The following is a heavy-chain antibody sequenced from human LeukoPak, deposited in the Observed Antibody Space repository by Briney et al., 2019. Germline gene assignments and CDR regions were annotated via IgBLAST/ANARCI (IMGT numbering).Heavy chain of an antibody. D-gene: IGHD2-2*02. J-gene: IGHJ4*02. Sequence: SETLSLTCTVPGGSISSSSYYWGWIRQPPGKGLEWIGSIYYSGSTYYNPSLKSRVTISVDTSKNQFSLKLSSVTAADTAVYYCARLVVPAAIRMGPPVDYWGQGTLVTVSS. CDR2: IYYSGST. CDR3: ARLVVPAAIRMGPPVDY. V-gene: IGHV4-39*01. CDR1: GGSISSSSYY.